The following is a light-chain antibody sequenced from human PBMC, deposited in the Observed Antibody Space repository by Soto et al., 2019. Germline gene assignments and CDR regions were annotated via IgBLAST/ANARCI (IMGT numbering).Light chain of an antibody. CDR1: RSVSTY. Sequence: EIVVTQSPGTLSLSPGDRATLSCRASRSVSTYLAWNQQKPGQAPRRLIYDTSHRATGIPARFSGSGYGKAFTLTISSLEPEDFAVYYCQQRSSWMWAFGQGTRVEVK. V-gene: IGKV3-11*01. J-gene: IGKJ1*01. CDR3: QQRSSWMWA. CDR2: DTS.